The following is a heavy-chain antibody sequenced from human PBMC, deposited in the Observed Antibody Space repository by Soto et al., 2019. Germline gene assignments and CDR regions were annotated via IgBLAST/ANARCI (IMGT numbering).Heavy chain of an antibody. Sequence: QLQLQESGSGLVKPSQTLSLTCAVSGGSISSGGYSWSWIRQPPGKGLEWIGYIYHSGSTYYNPALKSRVTKSVDRSKNQFSLKLSSVTDADTAEFYCASSMTTVTTFAYWGQGTLVTVSS. CDR3: ASSMTTVTTFAY. D-gene: IGHD4-17*01. J-gene: IGHJ4*02. CDR2: IYHSGST. V-gene: IGHV4-30-2*01. CDR1: GGSISSGGYS.